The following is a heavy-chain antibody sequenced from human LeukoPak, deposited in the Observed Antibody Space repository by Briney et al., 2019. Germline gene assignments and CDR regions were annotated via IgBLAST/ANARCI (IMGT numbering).Heavy chain of an antibody. Sequence: PGGSLRLSCAASGFTFDDYAMHWVRQAPGKGLEWVSLISGDGGSTYYADSVKGRFTISRDNSKNSLYLQMNSLRTEDTALYYCAKVRRGPRYDAFDIWGQGTMVTVSS. V-gene: IGHV3-43*02. J-gene: IGHJ3*02. CDR3: AKVRRGPRYDAFDI. CDR1: GFTFDDYA. CDR2: ISGDGGST.